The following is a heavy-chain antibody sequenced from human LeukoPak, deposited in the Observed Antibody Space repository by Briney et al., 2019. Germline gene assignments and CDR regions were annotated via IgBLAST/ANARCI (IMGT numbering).Heavy chain of an antibody. CDR1: GFTFSSYA. CDR3: ARDVDYGHPLDY. D-gene: IGHD4-17*01. Sequence: PGRSLRLSCAASGFTFSSYAMHWVRQAPGKGLEWVAVISYDGSSKYYADSVKGRFTISRDNSKNTLYLQMNSLRAEDTAVYYWARDVDYGHPLDYWGQGTVVTVS. J-gene: IGHJ4*02. V-gene: IGHV3-30*04. CDR2: ISYDGSSK.